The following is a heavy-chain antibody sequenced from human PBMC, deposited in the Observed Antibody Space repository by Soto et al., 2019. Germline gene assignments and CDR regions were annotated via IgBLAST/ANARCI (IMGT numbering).Heavy chain of an antibody. CDR3: ARVEDYGVDY. D-gene: IGHD4-17*01. J-gene: IGHJ4*02. Sequence: SETLSLTXTVSGGSISSGGYYWSWIRQHPGKGLEWIGYIYYSGSTYYNPSLKSRVTISVDTSKNQFSLKLSSVTAADTAVYYCARVEDYGVDYWGQGTLVTVSS. CDR2: IYYSGST. CDR1: GGSISSGGYY. V-gene: IGHV4-31*02.